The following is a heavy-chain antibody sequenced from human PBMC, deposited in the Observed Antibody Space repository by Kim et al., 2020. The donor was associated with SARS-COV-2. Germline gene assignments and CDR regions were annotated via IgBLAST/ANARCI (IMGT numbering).Heavy chain of an antibody. CDR1: GGSISSGSYY. D-gene: IGHD3-3*01. Sequence: SETLSLTCTVSGGSISSGSYYWSWIRQPAGKGLEWIGRIYTSGSTNYNPSPKSRVTISVDTSKNQFSLKLSSVTAADTAVYYCAREKEITNFGVRPYPWFDPWDRGTLVTVSS. V-gene: IGHV4-61*02. CDR3: AREKEITNFGVRPYPWFDP. CDR2: IYTSGST. J-gene: IGHJ5*02.